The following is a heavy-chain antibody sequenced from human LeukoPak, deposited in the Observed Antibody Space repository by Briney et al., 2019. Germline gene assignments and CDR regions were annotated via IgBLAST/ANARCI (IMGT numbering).Heavy chain of an antibody. CDR3: GRGSVGFGELNY. CDR2: ISSSGTYV. Sequence: KSGGSLRLSCAASGFTVSINYMSWVRQAPGKGLEWVSSISSSGTYVYYADSVKGRFTLSRDNSKNTLYLQMNSLRIEDTAVYYCGRGSVGFGELNYWGQGTLVSVSS. D-gene: IGHD3-10*01. V-gene: IGHV3-21*01. CDR1: GFTVSINY. J-gene: IGHJ4*02.